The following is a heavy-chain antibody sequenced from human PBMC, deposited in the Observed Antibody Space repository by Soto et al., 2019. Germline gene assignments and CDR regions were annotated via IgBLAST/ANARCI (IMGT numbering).Heavy chain of an antibody. J-gene: IGHJ4*02. CDR2: ISGSGGST. D-gene: IGHD1-26*01. Sequence: GGSLRLSCAASGFTFSSYAMSWVRQAPGKGLEWVSAISGSGGSTYYEDSVKGRFTISRENSKNTLYLQMNSLRAEDTAVYYCAKAGSFSPAFDYWGQGTLVTVSS. CDR3: AKAGSFSPAFDY. CDR1: GFTFSSYA. V-gene: IGHV3-23*01.